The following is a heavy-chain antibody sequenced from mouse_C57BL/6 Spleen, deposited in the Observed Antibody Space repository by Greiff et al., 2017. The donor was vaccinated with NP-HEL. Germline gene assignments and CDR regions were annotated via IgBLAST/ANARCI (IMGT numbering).Heavy chain of an antibody. Sequence: QVQLQQSGAELVRPGTSVKVSCKASGYAFTNYLIEWVKQRPGQGLEWIGVINPGSGGTNYNEKFKGKATLTADKSSSTAYMQLSSLTSEDSAVYFCARADLGTDWYFDVWGTGTTVTVSS. CDR2: INPGSGGT. D-gene: IGHD2-14*01. V-gene: IGHV1-54*01. CDR3: ARADLGTDWYFDV. CDR1: GYAFTNYL. J-gene: IGHJ1*03.